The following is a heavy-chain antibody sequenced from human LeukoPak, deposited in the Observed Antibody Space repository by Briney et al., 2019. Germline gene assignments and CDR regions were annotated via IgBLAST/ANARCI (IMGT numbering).Heavy chain of an antibody. CDR3: ARDRSYYDSSGYYSY. J-gene: IGHJ4*02. D-gene: IGHD3-22*01. CDR2: IKQDGSEK. V-gene: IGHV3-7*01. Sequence: GGSLRLSCAASGFTFSSYWMSWVRQAPGKGLEWVANIKQDGSEKYYVDSVKGRFTIFRDNAKNSLYLQMNSLRAEDTSVYYCARDRSYYDSSGYYSYWGQGTLSPSPQ. CDR1: GFTFSSYW.